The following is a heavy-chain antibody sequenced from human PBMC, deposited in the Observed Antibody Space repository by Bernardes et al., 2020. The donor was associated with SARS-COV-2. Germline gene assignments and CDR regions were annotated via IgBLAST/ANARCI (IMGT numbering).Heavy chain of an antibody. CDR3: AKGPTLPLN. CDR2: INPNNGDT. J-gene: IGHJ4*02. CDR1: GYTFIGYY. V-gene: IGHV1-2*02. Sequence: ASVKVSCKASGYTFIGYYMHWVRQAPGQGLEWMGWINPNNGDTSYAQKFQGRVAMTRDTSTSTAYMELSRLRPDDTAVYYCAKGPTLPLNWGQGTLVTVSS.